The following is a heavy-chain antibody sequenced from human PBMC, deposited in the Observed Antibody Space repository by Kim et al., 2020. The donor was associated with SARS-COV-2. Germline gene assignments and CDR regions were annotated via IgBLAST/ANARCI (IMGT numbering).Heavy chain of an antibody. Sequence: TLSLTCTVSGGSISSYYWSWIRQPPGKGLEWIGYIYYSGSTNYNPSLKSRVTISVDTSKNQFSLKLSSVTAADTAVYYCARSSDILTGYYYFDYWCQG. D-gene: IGHD3-9*01. J-gene: IGHJ4*02. CDR1: GGSISSYY. CDR2: IYYSGST. CDR3: ARSSDILTGYYYFDY. V-gene: IGHV4-59*01.